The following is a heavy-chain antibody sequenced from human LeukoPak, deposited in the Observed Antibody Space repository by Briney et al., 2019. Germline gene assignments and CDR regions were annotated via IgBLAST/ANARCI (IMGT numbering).Heavy chain of an antibody. J-gene: IGHJ4*02. Sequence: ASVKVSCKVSVYTFTGYYMHWVRQAPGQGLEGMGWINPNSGGTNYAQKFQGRVTMTRDTSISTAYMELSRLRSDDTAVYYCARWDNYGGYDYWGQGTLVTVSA. CDR3: ARWDNYGGYDY. V-gene: IGHV1-2*02. D-gene: IGHD4-23*01. CDR1: VYTFTGYY. CDR2: INPNSGGT.